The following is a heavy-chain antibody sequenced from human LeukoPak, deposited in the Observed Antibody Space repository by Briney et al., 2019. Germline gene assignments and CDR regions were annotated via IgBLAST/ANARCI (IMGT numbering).Heavy chain of an antibody. V-gene: IGHV4-61*02. Sequence: KTSETLSLTCTVSGGSISSGTYYWSWIRQPAGKGLEWIGRIYTSGSTNYNPSLKSRVTISVDTSKNQFSLKLSSVTAADTAVYYCARGHIGPWGQGTLVTVSS. CDR3: ARGHIGP. J-gene: IGHJ5*02. CDR1: GGSISSGTYY. D-gene: IGHD2-21*01. CDR2: IYTSGST.